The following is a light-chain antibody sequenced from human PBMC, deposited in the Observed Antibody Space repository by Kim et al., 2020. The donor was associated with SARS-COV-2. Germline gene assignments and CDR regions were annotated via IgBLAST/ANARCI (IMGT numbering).Light chain of an antibody. CDR1: ALPKQY. CDR3: QSGDSSATYVV. J-gene: IGLJ2*01. Sequence: SYELTQPPSVSVSPGQTARITCSGDALPKQYAYWYQQKPGQAPVLVICKDSERPSGIPERFSGSSSGTTVTLTISGVQAEDEADYYCQSGDSSATYVVFGGGTQLTVL. V-gene: IGLV3-25*03. CDR2: KDS.